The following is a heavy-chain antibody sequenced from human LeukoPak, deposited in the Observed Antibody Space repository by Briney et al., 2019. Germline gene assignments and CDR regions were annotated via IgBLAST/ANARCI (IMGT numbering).Heavy chain of an antibody. Sequence: PGGSLRLSCAASGFTVSSNYMSWVRQAPGKGLEWVSVIYSGGSTYYADSVKGRFTISRDNSKNTLYLQMNSLRAEDTAVYYCARVPVGIAAAGTGHYYYGMDVWGQGTTVTVSS. CDR1: GFTVSSNY. J-gene: IGHJ6*02. V-gene: IGHV3-53*01. CDR3: ARVPVGIAAAGTGHYYYGMDV. D-gene: IGHD6-13*01. CDR2: IYSGGST.